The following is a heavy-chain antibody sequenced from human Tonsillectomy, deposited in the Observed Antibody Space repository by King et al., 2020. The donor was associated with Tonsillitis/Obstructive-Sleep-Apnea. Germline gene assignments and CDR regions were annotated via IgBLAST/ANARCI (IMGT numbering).Heavy chain of an antibody. V-gene: IGHV1-46*01. CDR2: INPSGGST. CDR3: ARDFFDTSGSFDY. J-gene: IGHJ4*02. CDR1: GYTFTIYY. D-gene: IGHD3-22*01. Sequence: QLVQSGAEVKKPGASVKVSCKASGYTFTIYYIHWVRQAPGQGLEWMGVINPSGGSTSYAQKFQGRVTMTRDTSTSTVYMELSSLRSDDTAVYYCARDFFDTSGSFDYWGQGTLVTVSS.